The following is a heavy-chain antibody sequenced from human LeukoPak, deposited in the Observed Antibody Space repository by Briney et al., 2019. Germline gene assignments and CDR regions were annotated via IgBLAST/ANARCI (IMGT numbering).Heavy chain of an antibody. J-gene: IGHJ4*02. Sequence: PGGSLRLSCAASGFTFSTYAINWVRQVPGKGLEWVSPITGNGGSTYLADSVKGRFTISRDNSRNTLYLQMNSLRAEDTAVYYCAKATLGSCSGARCYPFDYWGQGTLVTVSS. CDR2: ITGNGGST. CDR3: AKATLGSCSGARCYPFDY. V-gene: IGHV3-23*01. D-gene: IGHD2-15*01. CDR1: GFTFSTYA.